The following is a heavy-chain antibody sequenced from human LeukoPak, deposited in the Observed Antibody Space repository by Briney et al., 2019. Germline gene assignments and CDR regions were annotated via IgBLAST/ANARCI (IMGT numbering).Heavy chain of an antibody. D-gene: IGHD1-26*01. J-gene: IGHJ6*03. V-gene: IGHV4-59*01. CDR1: GGSISSYY. CDR2: IYYSGST. CDR3: ARVSSLSGSYFYYYMDV. Sequence: PSETLSLTCTVSGGSISSYYWSWIRQPPGKGLEWIGYIYYSGSTNYNPSLKSRVTISVDTSKNQFSLKLSSVTAADTAVYYCARVSSLSGSYFYYYMDVWGKGTTVTVSS.